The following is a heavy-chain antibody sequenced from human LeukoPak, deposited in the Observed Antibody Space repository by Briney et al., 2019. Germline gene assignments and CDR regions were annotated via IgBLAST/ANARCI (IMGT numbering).Heavy chain of an antibody. D-gene: IGHD3-22*01. CDR1: GFTVSSNY. CDR3: ARAYSTYYYDSSGYYYFDY. CDR2: IYSGGST. V-gene: IGHV3-53*01. Sequence: PGGSLRLSCAASGFTVSSNYMSWVRQAPGKGLEWVSVIYSGGSTYYADSVKGRFTISRDNSKNTPYLQMNSLRAEDTAVYYCARAYSTYYYDSSGYYYFDYWGQGTLVTVSS. J-gene: IGHJ4*02.